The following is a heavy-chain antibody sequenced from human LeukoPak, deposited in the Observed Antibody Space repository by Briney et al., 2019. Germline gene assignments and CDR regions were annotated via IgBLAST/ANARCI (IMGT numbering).Heavy chain of an antibody. CDR1: GGSFSGYY. Sequence: ASETLSLTCAVYGGSFSGYYWSWIRQPPVKGLEWIGEINHSGSTNYNPSLKSRVTISVDTSKNQFSLKLSSVTAADTAVYYCARAGDHCSSTSCYAGWFDYWGQGTLVTVSS. CDR3: ARAGDHCSSTSCYAGWFDY. V-gene: IGHV4-34*01. D-gene: IGHD2-2*01. CDR2: INHSGST. J-gene: IGHJ4*02.